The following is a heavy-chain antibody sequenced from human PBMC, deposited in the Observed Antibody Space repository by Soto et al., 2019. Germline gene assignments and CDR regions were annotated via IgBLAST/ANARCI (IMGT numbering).Heavy chain of an antibody. CDR3: VRGSHIAVVTAAFDI. V-gene: IGHV4-38-2*02. CDR2: VYHTGRT. D-gene: IGHD2-21*02. J-gene: IGHJ3*02. Sequence: KPSETLSLTCTVSGYSINSGHYWAWIRQPPGKGLEWIGSVYHTGRTYSDPSLKSRVTISVDTSKNQFSLKMTSVTAADTAIYFCVRGSHIAVVTAAFDIWGQGTMVTVSS. CDR1: GYSINSGHY.